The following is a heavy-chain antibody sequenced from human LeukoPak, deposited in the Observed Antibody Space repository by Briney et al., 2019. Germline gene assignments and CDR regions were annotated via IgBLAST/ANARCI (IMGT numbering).Heavy chain of an antibody. CDR1: GGSISSYY. J-gene: IGHJ5*02. V-gene: IGHV4-4*07. Sequence: SETLSLTCTVSGGSISSYYWSWIRQPAGKGLEWIGRIYTSGSTNYNPSHKSRVTMSVDTSKNQFSLKLSSVTAADTAVYYCARGVSEVPAAISWFDPWGQGTLVTVSS. CDR3: ARGVSEVPAAISWFDP. CDR2: IYTSGST. D-gene: IGHD2-2*01.